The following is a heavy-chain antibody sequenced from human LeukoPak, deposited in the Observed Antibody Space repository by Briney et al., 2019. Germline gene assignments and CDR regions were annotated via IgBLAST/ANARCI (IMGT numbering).Heavy chain of an antibody. J-gene: IGHJ6*02. CDR2: IHYSGST. D-gene: IGHD1-1*01. CDR1: GVSISSSSYY. Sequence: SETLSLTCAVSGVSISSSSYYWGWIRQPPGKGLEWIGSIHYSGSTYYNPSLKSRVTISVDTSKNQFSLKLSSVTAADTAVYYCARVGGTNYYYYGMDVWGQGTTVTVSS. CDR3: ARVGGTNYYYYGMDV. V-gene: IGHV4-39*07.